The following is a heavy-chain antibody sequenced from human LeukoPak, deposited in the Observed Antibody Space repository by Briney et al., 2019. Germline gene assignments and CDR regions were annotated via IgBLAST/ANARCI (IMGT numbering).Heavy chain of an antibody. J-gene: IGHJ6*02. CDR1: GFTVSDYY. CDR2: ISSSSSYI. CDR3: ASIAAAGTASTYYYGMDV. Sequence: PGGSLRLSCAASGFTVSDYYISWVRQAPGKGLEWVSSISSSSSYIYYADSVKGRFTISRDNAKNSLYLQMNSLRAEDTAVYYCASIAAAGTASTYYYGMDVWGQGTTVTVSS. V-gene: IGHV3-21*01. D-gene: IGHD6-13*01.